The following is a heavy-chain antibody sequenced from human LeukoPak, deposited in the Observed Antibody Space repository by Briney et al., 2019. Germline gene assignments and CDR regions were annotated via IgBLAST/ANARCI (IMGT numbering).Heavy chain of an antibody. CDR1: GGSTSSGGYY. CDR3: ARGVTVYYYGMDV. D-gene: IGHD2/OR15-2a*01. Sequence: SQTLSLTCTVSGGSTSSGGYYWSWIRQHPGKGLEWIGYIYYSGSTYYNPSLKSRVTISVDTSKNQFSLKLSSVTAADTAVYYCARGVTVYYYGMDVWGQGTTVTVSS. CDR2: IYYSGST. V-gene: IGHV4-31*03. J-gene: IGHJ6*02.